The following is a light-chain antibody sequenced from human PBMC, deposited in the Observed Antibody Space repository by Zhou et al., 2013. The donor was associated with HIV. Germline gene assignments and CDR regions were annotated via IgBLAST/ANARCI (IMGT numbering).Light chain of an antibody. Sequence: DIALTQTPLSSPVTVGQPASISCRSSQSLVHDNGNTYLTWFHQRPGQPPRPLIYKISNRFSGVPDRFSGSGSGSEFTLRISRVEAEDVGVYYCVQRIEFPLYSFGQGTKLEIK. CDR1: QSLVHDNGNTY. J-gene: IGKJ2*03. CDR3: VQRIEFPLYS. V-gene: IGKV2-24*01. CDR2: KIS.